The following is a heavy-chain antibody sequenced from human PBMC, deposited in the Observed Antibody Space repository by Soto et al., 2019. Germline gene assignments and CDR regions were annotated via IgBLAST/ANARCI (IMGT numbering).Heavy chain of an antibody. CDR2: IKPGGSDL. CDR1: GYRLDDAW. D-gene: IGHD3-16*01. Sequence: EVQLVQSGAELKKPGESLKISCKGVGYRLDDAWIGWVRQMPGKGLEWMGIIKPGGSDLRYSPSFRGQVTISADAAVSTASPQWDSLKASDSVIYYCARQISYACDFWGQGTLVSVSS. CDR3: ARQISYACDF. V-gene: IGHV5-51*01. J-gene: IGHJ4*02.